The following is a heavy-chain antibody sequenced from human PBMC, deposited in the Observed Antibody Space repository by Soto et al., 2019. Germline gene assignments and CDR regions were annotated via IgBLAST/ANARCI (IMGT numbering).Heavy chain of an antibody. CDR2: ISARGGSS. V-gene: IGHV3-23*01. J-gene: IGHJ4*02. CDR1: GFSFSSYA. CDR3: AKGSIEYSASVDH. D-gene: IGHD5-12*01. Sequence: EVQLLESGGNLVQPGGSLRLACADSGFSFSSYAMVWVRQAPGKGLEWVSVISARGGSSYFADSVKGRFTISRDNSKNVLSLEMNSLRAEDTAIYFCAKGSIEYSASVDHSGQGTLVLVSA.